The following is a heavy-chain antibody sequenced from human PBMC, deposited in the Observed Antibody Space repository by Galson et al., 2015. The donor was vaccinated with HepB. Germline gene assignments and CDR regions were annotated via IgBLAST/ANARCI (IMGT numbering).Heavy chain of an antibody. V-gene: IGHV3-30-3*01. D-gene: IGHD5-24*01. CDR3: ASLETRGMTTMPFDY. Sequence: SLRLSCAASGVVFSSDWMTWVRQIPGKGLEWVALISYDGINKYYADSLKGRFTISRDKSKNTLFLQMNNMRGEDTALYYCASLETRGMTTMPFDYWGQGTLVTVSS. CDR1: GVVFSSDW. CDR2: ISYDGINK. J-gene: IGHJ4*02.